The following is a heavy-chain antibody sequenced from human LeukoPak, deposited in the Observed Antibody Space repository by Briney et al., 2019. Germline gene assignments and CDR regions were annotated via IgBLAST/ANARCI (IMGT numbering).Heavy chain of an antibody. V-gene: IGHV3-21*01. D-gene: IGHD5-12*01. CDR2: ISSSSSYI. Sequence: GGSLRLSCAASGFTFSSSSMNWVCQAPGKGLEWVSSISSSSSYIYYADSVKGRFTISRDNAKTSLYLQMNSLRAEDTAVYYCARELSRDGYNSWGQGTLVTVSS. CDR3: ARELSRDGYNS. J-gene: IGHJ5*02. CDR1: GFTFSSSS.